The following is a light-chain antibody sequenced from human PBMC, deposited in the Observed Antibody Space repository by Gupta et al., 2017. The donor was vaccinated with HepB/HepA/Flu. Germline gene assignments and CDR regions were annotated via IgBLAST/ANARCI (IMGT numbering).Light chain of an antibody. J-gene: IGLJ3*02. CDR3: QSYDSTNVV. CDR1: SGIVANNY. Sequence: FMLTPPHSASEAPGKTVTISCTASSGIVANNYVQWYQQRPGSAPTTVIYENNQRPSGVPDRFSGSIDSSSNSASLTISGLKTEDEADYYCQSYDSTNVVFGGGTKLTVL. CDR2: ENN. V-gene: IGLV6-57*02.